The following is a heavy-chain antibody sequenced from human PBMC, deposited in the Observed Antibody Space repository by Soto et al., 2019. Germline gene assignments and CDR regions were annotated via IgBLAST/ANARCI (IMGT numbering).Heavy chain of an antibody. CDR2: LSRGDER. CDR3: ATQTISYTWRV. V-gene: IGHV4-4*02. CDR1: GAPITTTKW. Sequence: QAQLQESGPGLVKPSETLSLTCTVSGAPITTTKWWAWVRLPPGKGLEWIGELSRGDERSSNPSLEGRFTMSLDKSNNHFSLKLTSVTAADTAIYYCATQTISYTWRVWGRGTSVTVSS. D-gene: IGHD4-4*01. J-gene: IGHJ6*02.